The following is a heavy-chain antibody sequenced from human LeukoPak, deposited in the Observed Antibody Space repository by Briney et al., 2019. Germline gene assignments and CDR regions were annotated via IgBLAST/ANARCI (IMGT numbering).Heavy chain of an antibody. V-gene: IGHV4-39*07. CDR2: IYYSRST. J-gene: IGHJ6*03. CDR3: ARYYDFWSGYYFRPGDYYYMDV. Sequence: PSETLSLTCTVSGGSISSSSYYWGWIRQPPGKGLEWIGSIYYSRSTYYNPSLKSRVTISVDTSKNLFSLKLSSVTAADTAVYYCARYYDFWSGYYFRPGDYYYMDVWGKGTTVTVSS. CDR1: GGSISSSSYY. D-gene: IGHD3-3*01.